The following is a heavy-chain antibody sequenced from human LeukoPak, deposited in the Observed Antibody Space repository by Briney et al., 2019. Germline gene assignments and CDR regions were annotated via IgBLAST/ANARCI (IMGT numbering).Heavy chain of an antibody. CDR1: GFTVSSNY. CDR2: IYSGGST. Sequence: GVSLRLSCAASGFTVSSNYMLWVRQAPGKGLEWVSIIYSGGSTYYADSVKGRFTISRDNSKNTLYLQMNSLRAEDTAVYYCARVAAAGPFDSWGQGTLVTVSS. D-gene: IGHD6-13*01. J-gene: IGHJ5*01. V-gene: IGHV3-53*01. CDR3: ARVAAAGPFDS.